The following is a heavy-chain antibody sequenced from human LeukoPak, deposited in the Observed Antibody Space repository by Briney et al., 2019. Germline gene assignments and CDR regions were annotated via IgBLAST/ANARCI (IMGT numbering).Heavy chain of an antibody. CDR2: FDPEDCET. CDR3: ATVARADYYYYMDV. D-gene: IGHD6-19*01. V-gene: IGHV1-24*01. J-gene: IGHJ6*03. Sequence: ASVTVSCKVSGYTLTELSMHWVRQAPGKGLAWMGGFDPEDCETIYAQKFQGRVTMTEDTSTDTAYMELSSLRSEDTAVYYCATVARADYYYYMDVWGKGTTVTVSS. CDR1: GYTLTELS.